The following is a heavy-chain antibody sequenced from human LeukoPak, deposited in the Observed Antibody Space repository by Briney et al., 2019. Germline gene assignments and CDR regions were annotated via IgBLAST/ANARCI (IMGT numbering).Heavy chain of an antibody. CDR3: ARGRPLLWFGELNFDY. V-gene: IGHV1-8*03. D-gene: IGHD3-10*01. Sequence: GASVKVSCKASGYTFTSYDINWVRQATGQGLEWMGWMNPNSGNTGYAQKFQGRVTITRNTSISTAYMELSSLRSEDTAVYYCARGRPLLWFGELNFDYWGQGTLVTVSS. CDR2: MNPNSGNT. J-gene: IGHJ4*02. CDR1: GYTFTSYD.